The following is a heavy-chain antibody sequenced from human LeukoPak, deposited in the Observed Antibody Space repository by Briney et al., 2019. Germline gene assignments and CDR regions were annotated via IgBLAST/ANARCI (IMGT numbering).Heavy chain of an antibody. Sequence: ASVKVSCKTSGYTCTNYGITWGRRAPGQRLVWLVWISANNGETNYAQKVQGGVTVTTDTSTITAYMELRSLRSDATVVYCCAKATPRATAAGYDYWGQGTLVTVYS. CDR1: GYTCTNYG. V-gene: IGHV1-18*01. CDR3: AKATPRATAAGYDY. CDR2: ISANNGET. J-gene: IGHJ4*02. D-gene: IGHD6-13*01.